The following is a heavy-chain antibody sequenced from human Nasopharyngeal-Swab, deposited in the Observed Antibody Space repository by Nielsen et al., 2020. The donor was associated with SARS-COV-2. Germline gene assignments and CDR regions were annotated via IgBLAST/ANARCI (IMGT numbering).Heavy chain of an antibody. Sequence: GGSLRLSCAASGFTFSSYSMNWVRQAPGKGLEWVSSISSSSYIYYADSVKGRFTTSRDNAKNSLYLQMNSLRAEDTAVYYCARDRWGWLPIGDAFDIWGQGTMVTVSS. CDR2: ISSSSYI. J-gene: IGHJ3*02. CDR3: ARDRWGWLPIGDAFDI. CDR1: GFTFSSYS. D-gene: IGHD2-21*01. V-gene: IGHV3-21*01.